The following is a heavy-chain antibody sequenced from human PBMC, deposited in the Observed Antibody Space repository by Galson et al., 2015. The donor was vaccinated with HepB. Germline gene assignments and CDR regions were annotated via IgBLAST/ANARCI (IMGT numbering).Heavy chain of an antibody. J-gene: IGHJ3*02. V-gene: IGHV1-18*04. CDR3: AREEVVVGTATPGAFDI. CDR1: GYTFTSYG. D-gene: IGHD2-15*01. Sequence: SVKVSCKASGYTFTSYGISWVRQAPGQGLEWMGWISAYNGNTNYAQKFQGRVTMTADTSTSTVYMELRSLRSDDTAVYYCAREEVVVGTATPGAFDIWGQGTMVTISS. CDR2: ISAYNGNT.